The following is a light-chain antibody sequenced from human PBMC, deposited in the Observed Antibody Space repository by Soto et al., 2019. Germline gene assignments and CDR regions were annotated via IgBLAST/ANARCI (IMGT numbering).Light chain of an antibody. CDR1: KGISSC. J-gene: IGKJ2*01. CDR2: DVS. V-gene: IGKV1-13*02. CDR3: QQFNVFPLP. Sequence: AIQLTQSPSSLSASLGDRVTITCRASKGISSCLAWYQQKAGTPPNLLIYDVSSLESGVPSRFSGSGSGTDFTLTISSLQPEDLATYYCQQFNVFPLPFGQGTKLEIK.